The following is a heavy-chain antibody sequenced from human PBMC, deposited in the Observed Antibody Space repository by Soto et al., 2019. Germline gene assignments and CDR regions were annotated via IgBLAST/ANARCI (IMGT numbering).Heavy chain of an antibody. CDR2: ISWNSGSI. D-gene: IGHD1-26*01. J-gene: IGHJ5*02. Sequence: PGGSLRLSCAASGFTFDDYAMHWVRQAPGKGLEWVSGISWNSGSIGYADSVKGRFTISRDNAKNSLYLQMNSLRAEDTALYYCAEDRSSIGSGWFDPWGQGTLVTVSS. V-gene: IGHV3-9*01. CDR3: AEDRSSIGSGWFDP. CDR1: GFTFDDYA.